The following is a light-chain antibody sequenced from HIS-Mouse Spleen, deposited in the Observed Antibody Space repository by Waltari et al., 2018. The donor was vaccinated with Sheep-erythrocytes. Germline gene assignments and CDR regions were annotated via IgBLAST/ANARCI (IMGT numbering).Light chain of an antibody. CDR2: LNSDGSH. CDR1: SGHSSYA. Sequence: QLVLTQSPSAFASLGASVTLTCTLLSGHSSYAIAWHQQQPEKGPRYLMKLNSDGSHSKGDGIPDRFSGSSSGAERYLTISSLQSEDEADYYCQTWGTGIRVFGGGTKLTVL. J-gene: IGLJ3*02. V-gene: IGLV4-69*01. CDR3: QTWGTGIRV.